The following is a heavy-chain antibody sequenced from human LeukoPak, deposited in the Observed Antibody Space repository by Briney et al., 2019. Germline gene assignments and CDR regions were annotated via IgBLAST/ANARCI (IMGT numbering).Heavy chain of an antibody. CDR2: IKSKTDGGTT. Sequence: GGSLRLSCITSGFAFGDYAMSWFRQAPGKGLEWVGRIKSKTDGGTTDYAAPVKGRFTISRDDSKNTLYLQMNSLKTEDTAVYYCTTDPLSIVVVTELYYGMDVWGQGTTVTVSS. J-gene: IGHJ6*02. CDR1: GFAFGDYA. V-gene: IGHV3-15*01. CDR3: TTDPLSIVVVTELYYGMDV. D-gene: IGHD2-21*02.